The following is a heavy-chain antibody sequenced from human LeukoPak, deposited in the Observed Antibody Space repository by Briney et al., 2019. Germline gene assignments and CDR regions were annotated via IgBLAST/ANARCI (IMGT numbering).Heavy chain of an antibody. CDR1: GYNFTSYW. V-gene: IGHV5-51*01. CDR3: ARAYYGSSGFDY. CDR2: MYPGDSDT. Sequence: GESLKISCKGSGYNFTSYWIGWVRQMSGKGPEWMGIMYPGDSDTRYSPSFQGQVTISADKSITTAYVQWSSLKASDTAMYYCARAYYGSSGFDYWGQGTVVTVSS. D-gene: IGHD3-10*01. J-gene: IGHJ4*02.